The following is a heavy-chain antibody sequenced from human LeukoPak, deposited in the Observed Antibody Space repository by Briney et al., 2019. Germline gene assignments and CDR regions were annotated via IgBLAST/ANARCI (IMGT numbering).Heavy chain of an antibody. D-gene: IGHD3-3*01. J-gene: IGHJ3*02. CDR3: ARVRLGRFLEWPHDAFDI. Sequence: PGGSLRLSCAASGFTFSSYAMHWVRQAPGKGLEWVAVISYDGSNKYYADSVKGRFTISRDNSKNTLYLQMNSLRAEDTAVYYCARVRLGRFLEWPHDAFDIWGQGTMVTVPS. CDR2: ISYDGSNK. CDR1: GFTFSSYA. V-gene: IGHV3-30-3*01.